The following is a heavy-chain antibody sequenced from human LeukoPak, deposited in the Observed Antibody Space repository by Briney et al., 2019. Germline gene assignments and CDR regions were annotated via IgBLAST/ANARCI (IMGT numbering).Heavy chain of an antibody. J-gene: IGHJ4*02. CDR1: GFTFSSYA. CDR2: ISASGGRT. Sequence: GGSLRLSCAASGFTFSSYAMSWVRQAPGKGLEWVSVISASGGRTSYADSVKGRFTVSRDNSKNTLYLQMNSLRAEDTAVYYCASPDCSSTSCYKGGFDYWGQGTLVTVSS. CDR3: ASPDCSSTSCYKGGFDY. V-gene: IGHV3-23*01. D-gene: IGHD2-2*02.